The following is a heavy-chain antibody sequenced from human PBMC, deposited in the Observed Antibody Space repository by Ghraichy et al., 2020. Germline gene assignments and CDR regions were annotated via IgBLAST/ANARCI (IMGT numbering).Heavy chain of an antibody. Sequence: SETLSLTCTVSGGSISSGSYYWSWIRQPAGKGLEWIGRIYTSGSTNYNPSLKSRVTISVDTSKNQFSLKLSSVTAADTAVYYCARESTFYGDFRPPGIFDLWGRGTLVTVSS. D-gene: IGHD4-17*01. J-gene: IGHJ2*01. CDR2: IYTSGST. V-gene: IGHV4-61*02. CDR1: GGSISSGSYY. CDR3: ARESTFYGDFRPPGIFDL.